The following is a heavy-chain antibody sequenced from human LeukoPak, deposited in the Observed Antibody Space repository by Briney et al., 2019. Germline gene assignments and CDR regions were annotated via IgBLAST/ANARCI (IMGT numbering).Heavy chain of an antibody. D-gene: IGHD4-23*01. V-gene: IGHV3-30*18. CDR3: AKAGGNSFFDY. CDR2: ISFDGSKK. CDR1: GFTFSSSG. J-gene: IGHJ4*02. Sequence: GGSLRLSCAASGFTFSSSGMHWVRQAPGKGLEWVAIISFDGSKKYYADSVKGRFTISRDNSKNTLYLQMNSLRAEDTAVYYCAKAGGNSFFDYWGQGTLVTVSS.